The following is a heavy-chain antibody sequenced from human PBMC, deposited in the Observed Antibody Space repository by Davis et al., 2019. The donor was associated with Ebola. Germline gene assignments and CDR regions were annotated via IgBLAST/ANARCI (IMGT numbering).Heavy chain of an antibody. CDR1: GFTFSSYA. V-gene: IGHV3-23*01. J-gene: IGHJ6*02. Sequence: GESLKISCAASGFTFSSYAMSWVRQAPGKGLEWVSAISGSGGSTYYADSVKGRFTISRDNSKNTLYLQMNSLRAEDTAVYYCAKAAEGLESYNWNDKYYYYGMDVWGQGTTVTVSS. CDR3: AKAAEGLESYNWNDKYYYYGMDV. CDR2: ISGSGGST. D-gene: IGHD1-1*01.